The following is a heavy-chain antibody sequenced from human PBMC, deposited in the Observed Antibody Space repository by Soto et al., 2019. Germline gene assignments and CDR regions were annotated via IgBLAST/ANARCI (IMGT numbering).Heavy chain of an antibody. J-gene: IGHJ4*02. CDR1: GFTFGSFG. CDR3: ATDLGTTATTGTPGGMGY. D-gene: IGHD4-4*01. V-gene: IGHV3-33*03. CDR2: IWWDGSDA. Sequence: QVQLVESGGGVVQPGRSLRLSCAASGFTFGSFGMHWVRQAPGKGLEWVSIIWWDGSDAYYGDSVKGRFTISRDNSNNRLYLQMSSLRVDDTAVDYCATDLGTTATTGTPGGMGYWGQGTLVTVSS.